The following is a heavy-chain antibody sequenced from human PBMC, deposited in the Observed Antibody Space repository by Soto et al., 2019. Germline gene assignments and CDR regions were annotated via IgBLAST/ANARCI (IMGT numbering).Heavy chain of an antibody. J-gene: IGHJ4*02. D-gene: IGHD3-22*01. V-gene: IGHV1-69*01. Sequence: EQLVQSGAEVKKPGSSVKVSCKASGGLFSSYPISWVRQVPGQGLEWMGGIIPVFQTAYYTQRFQGRVTITADESTNTAYMELSSQRAEETAIYYCARGGSGYAWFNEFWGQGTLVTVSS. CDR1: GGLFSSYP. CDR2: IIPVFQTA. CDR3: ARGGSGYAWFNEF.